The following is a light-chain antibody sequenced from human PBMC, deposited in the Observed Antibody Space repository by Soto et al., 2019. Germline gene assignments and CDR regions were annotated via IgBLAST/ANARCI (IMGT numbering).Light chain of an antibody. CDR2: DAS. CDR1: QSFSSS. Sequence: EIVMTQSPATLSVSPGERATLSCRASQSFSSSLAWYQQKPRPDPRLLIYDASARATXIPARFSGSGSXXEXXXXIXSLQSEDFAVYYCQQYNNWPFTFGGGTKVEI. J-gene: IGKJ4*01. CDR3: QQYNNWPFT. V-gene: IGKV3-15*01.